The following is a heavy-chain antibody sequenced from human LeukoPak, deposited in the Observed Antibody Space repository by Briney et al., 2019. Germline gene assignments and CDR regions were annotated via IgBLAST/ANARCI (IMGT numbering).Heavy chain of an antibody. CDR2: ITWDGDNT. Sequence: SGGSLRLSCAASGFTFDNYAMHWVRQAPGKGLEWVSLITWDGDNTYYADSAKGRFTISRDNSKDSLYLQMNSLRAEDTALYYCAKDISGFIYAYDYWGQGTLVTVSS. J-gene: IGHJ4*02. D-gene: IGHD3-16*01. CDR1: GFTFDNYA. CDR3: AKDISGFIYAYDY. V-gene: IGHV3-43D*03.